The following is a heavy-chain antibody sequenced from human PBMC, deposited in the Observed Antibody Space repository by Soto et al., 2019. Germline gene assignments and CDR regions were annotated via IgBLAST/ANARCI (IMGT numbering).Heavy chain of an antibody. D-gene: IGHD3-22*01. V-gene: IGHV3-23*01. Sequence: GGSLRLSCAASGFTFSSYAMSWVRQAPGKGLEWVSAISSSGGSTYYADSVKGRFTISRDNSKNTLYLQMNSLSADDTAVYYCGKGAPRVLTGYFDPWGQGTLVTVSS. CDR1: GFTFSSYA. CDR2: ISSSGGST. CDR3: GKGAPRVLTGYFDP. J-gene: IGHJ5*02.